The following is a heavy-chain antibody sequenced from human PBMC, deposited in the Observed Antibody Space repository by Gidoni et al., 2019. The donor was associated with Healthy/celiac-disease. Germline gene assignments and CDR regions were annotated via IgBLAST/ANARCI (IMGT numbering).Heavy chain of an antibody. CDR2: ISSSSSYT. Sequence: QVQLVESGGGLVKPGGSLRLSCAASGFTFSDYYMSWIRQAPGKGLEWVSYISSSSSYTNYADSVKGRFTISRDNAKNSLYLQMNSLRAEDTAVYYCARDRGSSWYGYYYYMDVWGKGTTVTVSS. D-gene: IGHD6-13*01. CDR3: ARDRGSSWYGYYYYMDV. CDR1: GFTFSDYY. J-gene: IGHJ6*03. V-gene: IGHV3-11*05.